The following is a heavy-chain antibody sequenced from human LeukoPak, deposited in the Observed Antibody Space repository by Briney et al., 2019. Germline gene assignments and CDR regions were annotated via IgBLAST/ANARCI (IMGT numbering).Heavy chain of an antibody. D-gene: IGHD3-22*01. J-gene: IGHJ3*02. CDR2: IRYDGSNK. Sequence: PGGSLRLSCAASGFTFGSYGMHWVRQAPGKGLEWVAFIRYDGSNKYYADSVKGRFTIFRDNSKNTLYLQMNSLRAEDTAVYYCAKDYDSSGYYGGAFDIWGQGTMVTVS. CDR3: AKDYDSSGYYGGAFDI. V-gene: IGHV3-30*02. CDR1: GFTFGSYG.